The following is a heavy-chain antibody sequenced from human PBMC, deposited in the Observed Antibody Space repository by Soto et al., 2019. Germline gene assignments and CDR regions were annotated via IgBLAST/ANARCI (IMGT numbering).Heavy chain of an antibody. J-gene: IGHJ6*02. CDR1: GFTFSSYA. D-gene: IGHD6-13*01. CDR3: ASRVAAAGRDYYGMDV. V-gene: IGHV3-30-3*01. Sequence: QVQLVESGGGVVQPGRSLRLSCAASGFTFSSYAMHWVRQAPGKGLEWVAVISYDGSNKYYADSVKGRFTISRDNSKNTLYLQMNGLRAEDTAVYYCASRVAAAGRDYYGMDVWGQGTTVTVSS. CDR2: ISYDGSNK.